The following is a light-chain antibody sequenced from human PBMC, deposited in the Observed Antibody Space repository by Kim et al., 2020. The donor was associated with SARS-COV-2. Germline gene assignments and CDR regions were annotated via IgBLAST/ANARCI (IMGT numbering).Light chain of an antibody. V-gene: IGKV3-20*01. CDR2: DAA. J-gene: IGKJ4*01. CDR1: ESLSGSH. CDR3: QQYAGNSFT. Sequence: LSPGERATLSCSASESLSGSHLACYQQKTAQNPRMLIYDAASSVTAISDRFSGSGSWTDVTLTTSRLQHEEFVVNYCQQYAGNSFTFGEGTKVEI.